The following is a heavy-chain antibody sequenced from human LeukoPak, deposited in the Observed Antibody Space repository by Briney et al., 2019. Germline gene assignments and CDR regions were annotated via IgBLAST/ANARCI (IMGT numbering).Heavy chain of an antibody. V-gene: IGHV1-24*01. CDR3: ATAFTLENFDY. CDR1: GYTLTELS. J-gene: IGHJ4*02. Sequence: ASVKVSCKVSGYTLTELSMHWVRQAPGKGLEWMGGFDPEDGETIYAQKFQGRVTVTEDTSTDTAYMELSSLRFEDTAVYYCATAFTLENFDYWGQGTLVTVSS. D-gene: IGHD1-1*01. CDR2: FDPEDGET.